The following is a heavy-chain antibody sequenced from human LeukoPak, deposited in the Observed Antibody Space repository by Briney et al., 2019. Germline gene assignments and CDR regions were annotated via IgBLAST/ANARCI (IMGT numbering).Heavy chain of an antibody. CDR3: ARDEETVTVTTLDY. Sequence: GGSLRLSCAASGFTFSSYSMNWVRQAPGKGLEWVSYISTSGSTIYYADSVKGRFTISRDNAKNSLYLQMNSLRAEDTAVYYCARDEETVTVTTLDYWGQGTLVTVSS. CDR2: ISTSGSTI. CDR1: GFTFSSYS. J-gene: IGHJ4*02. V-gene: IGHV3-48*04. D-gene: IGHD4-17*01.